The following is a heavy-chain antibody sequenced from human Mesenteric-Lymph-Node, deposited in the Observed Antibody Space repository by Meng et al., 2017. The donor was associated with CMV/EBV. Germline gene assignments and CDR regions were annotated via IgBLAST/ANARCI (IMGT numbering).Heavy chain of an antibody. Sequence: CTVSGGSISNSNYHRVWIRQPPGKGLEWIGSFYYSGVAYYNPSLKDRVTISVDASKMQFSLKLSSVTAADTAVYYCATGNSGRLHFGYWGQGTLVTVSS. CDR3: ATGNSGRLHFGY. V-gene: IGHV4-39*01. CDR2: FYYSGVA. J-gene: IGHJ4*02. D-gene: IGHD6-19*01. CDR1: GGSISNSNYH.